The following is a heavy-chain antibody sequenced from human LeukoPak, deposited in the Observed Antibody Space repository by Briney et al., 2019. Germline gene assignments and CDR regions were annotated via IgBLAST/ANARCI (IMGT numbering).Heavy chain of an antibody. Sequence: PGGSLRLSCAASGFTFSRYWMHWVRQAPGKGLVWVSHINSDGSSTIYADSVKGRFTISRDNAKNTLYLQMNSLRAEDTAVYYCAREAYSYGYVYFDYWGQGTLVTVSS. D-gene: IGHD5-18*01. J-gene: IGHJ4*02. CDR1: GFTFSRYW. V-gene: IGHV3-74*01. CDR3: AREAYSYGYVYFDY. CDR2: INSDGSST.